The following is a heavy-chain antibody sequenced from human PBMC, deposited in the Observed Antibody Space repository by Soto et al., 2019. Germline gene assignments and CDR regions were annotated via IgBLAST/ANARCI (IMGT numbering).Heavy chain of an antibody. CDR3: ARVGCSGGSCYGGFDP. CDR2: ISYSGSA. D-gene: IGHD2-15*01. J-gene: IGHJ5*02. Sequence: QLLESGPGLVKPSQTLSLTCTVSGGSISSGGFYWSWIRQFPGKGLEWIAYISYSGSAHYNPSLGSRVTISVDTSKNQVSLTLTSVTAADTALYYCARVGCSGGSCYGGFDPWGQGTLVTVSS. CDR1: GGSISSGGFY. V-gene: IGHV4-31*03.